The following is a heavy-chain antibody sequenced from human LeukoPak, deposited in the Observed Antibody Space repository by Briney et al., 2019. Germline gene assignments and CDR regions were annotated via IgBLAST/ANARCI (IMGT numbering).Heavy chain of an antibody. V-gene: IGHV4-34*01. J-gene: IGHJ5*02. CDR2: INHSGST. CDR1: GGSFSGYY. D-gene: IGHD3-9*01. CDR3: ARGWRVLRYFDWSYNWFDP. Sequence: SETLSLTCAVYGGSFSGYYWSWIRQPPGKGLEWIGEINHSGSTNYNPSLKSRVTISVDTSKNQFSLKLSSVTAADTAVYYCARGWRVLRYFDWSYNWFDPWGQGTLVTVSS.